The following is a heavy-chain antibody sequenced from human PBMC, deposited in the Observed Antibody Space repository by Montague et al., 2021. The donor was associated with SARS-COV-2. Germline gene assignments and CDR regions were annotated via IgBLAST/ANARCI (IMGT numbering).Heavy chain of an antibody. CDR3: ARRGYTGSDYFDY. V-gene: IGHV4-38-2*01. CDR2: VYHSGYT. CDR1: GFSISSGFY. J-gene: IGHJ4*02. Sequence: SETLSLTCSVSGFSISSGFYWAWIRQSPGKGPEWIGTVYHSGYTHYNPSLKGRVTVSIDTSKNQFSLTVTSVTAADTAVYFRARRGYTGSDYFDYWGQGTLVTVSS. D-gene: IGHD5-12*01.